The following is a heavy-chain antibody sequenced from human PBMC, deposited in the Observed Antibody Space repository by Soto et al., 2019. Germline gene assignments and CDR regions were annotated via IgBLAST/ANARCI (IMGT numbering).Heavy chain of an antibody. CDR2: IWYDGSNK. J-gene: IGHJ4*02. Sequence: QVQLVESGGGVVQPGTSLRLSCAASGFTFSTYGMHWVRQAPGKGLARVAVIWYDGSNKYYADSVKGRFTISRDNSKNTLYLQMNSLTAEDTAVYYWARRVVAFDFDYWGQGTLVTVSS. CDR3: ARRVVAFDFDY. D-gene: IGHD2-15*01. CDR1: GFTFSTYG. V-gene: IGHV3-33*01.